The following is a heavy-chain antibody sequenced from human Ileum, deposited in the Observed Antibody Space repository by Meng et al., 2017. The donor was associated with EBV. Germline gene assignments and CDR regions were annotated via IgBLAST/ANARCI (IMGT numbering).Heavy chain of an antibody. CDR1: GCNFTIYA. CDR2: ITASGGTS. J-gene: IGHJ4*02. D-gene: IGHD2-2*01. V-gene: IGHV3-23*01. CDR3: SNLPYTY. Sequence: VHQLESGGGLVQPGGSLSLSCAASGCNFTIYAINWVRQAPGRGLEWVSGITASGGTSYYADSVKGRFSISRDNSANTVYLQMNSLSAEDTAVYFCSNLPYTYWGQGTLVTVSS.